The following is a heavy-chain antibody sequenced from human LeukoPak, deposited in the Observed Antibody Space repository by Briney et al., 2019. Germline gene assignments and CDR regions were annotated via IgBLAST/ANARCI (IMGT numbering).Heavy chain of an antibody. CDR2: INWNGGST. J-gene: IGHJ4*02. V-gene: IGHV3-20*04. CDR3: ARNFGHYYDSSGYYYEPQDY. CDR1: GFTFDDYG. D-gene: IGHD3-22*01. Sequence: GGSLRLSCAASGFTFDDYGMSWVRQAPGKGLEWVSGINWNGGSTGYADSVKGRFTISRDNAKNSLHLQMNSLRAEDTALYYCARNFGHYYDSSGYYYEPQDYWGQGTLVTVSS.